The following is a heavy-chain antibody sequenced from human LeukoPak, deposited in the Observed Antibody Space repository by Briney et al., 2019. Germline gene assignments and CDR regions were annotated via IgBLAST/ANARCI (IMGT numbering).Heavy chain of an antibody. J-gene: IGHJ6*02. D-gene: IGHD3-22*01. CDR3: ARAGYYDSSGYGSGMDV. CDR1: GFTFSSYG. Sequence: GGSLRLSCAASGFTFSSYGMHWVRQAPGKGLEWVAVISYDGSNKYYADSVKGRFTISRDNSKNTLYLQMNSLRAEDTAVYYCARAGYYDSSGYGSGMDVWGQGTTVTVSS. CDR2: ISYDGSNK. V-gene: IGHV3-30*03.